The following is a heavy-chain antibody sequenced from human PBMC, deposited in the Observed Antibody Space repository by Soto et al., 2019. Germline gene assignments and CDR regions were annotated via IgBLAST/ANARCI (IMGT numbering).Heavy chain of an antibody. CDR3: VGGYNGRLDY. V-gene: IGHV1-69*02. J-gene: IGHJ4*02. CDR1: GGTFSTYT. D-gene: IGHD5-12*01. CDR2: ILPILDVA. Sequence: ASVKVSCKASGGTFSTYTIAWVRQAPGQGLEWMGLILPILDVANYAQKFQDRVTFTADKSTTTAYMELFSLRSNDTAVYYCVGGYNGRLDYWGQGTLVTVS.